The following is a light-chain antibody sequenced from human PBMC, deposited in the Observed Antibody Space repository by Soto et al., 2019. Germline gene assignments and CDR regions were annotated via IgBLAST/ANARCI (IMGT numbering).Light chain of an antibody. V-gene: IGKV3-11*01. CDR3: QQRNIWPPVT. CDR1: PSVTNY. CDR2: GAF. Sequence: IFLTQSPATLSLSLWEIATLSCRASPSVTNYLAWYQQKPGQAPRLLIYGAFNRATGIPARFSGSGSGTDFTLTISSLEPEDFAVYYCQQRNIWPPVTFGQGTRLEIK. J-gene: IGKJ5*01.